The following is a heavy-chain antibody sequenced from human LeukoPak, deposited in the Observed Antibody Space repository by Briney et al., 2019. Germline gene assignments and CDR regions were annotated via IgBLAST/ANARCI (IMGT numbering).Heavy chain of an antibody. CDR1: GGSISSYY. CDR2: IYYSGST. J-gene: IGHJ4*02. Sequence: SETLSLTCTVSGGSISSYYWSWIRQPPGKGLEWIGYIYYSGSTNYNPSLKSRVTISVDTSKNQFSLKLSSVTAADTAVYYCARDDCINGVCYLGYWGQGSLVTVSS. CDR3: ARDDCINGVCYLGY. V-gene: IGHV4-59*01. D-gene: IGHD2-8*01.